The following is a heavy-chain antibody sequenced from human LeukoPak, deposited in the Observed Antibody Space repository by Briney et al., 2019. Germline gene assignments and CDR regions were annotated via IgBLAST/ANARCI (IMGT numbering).Heavy chain of an antibody. CDR3: ARESTSAGKAFDY. Sequence: SETLSLTCTVSGGSISSYYWSWIRQPPGKGLEWIGCIYYSGSTNYNPSLKSRVTISVDTSKNQFSLKLSSVTAADTAVYYCARESTSAGKAFDYWGQGTLVTVSS. CDR1: GGSISSYY. J-gene: IGHJ4*02. D-gene: IGHD2-2*01. V-gene: IGHV4-59*08. CDR2: IYYSGST.